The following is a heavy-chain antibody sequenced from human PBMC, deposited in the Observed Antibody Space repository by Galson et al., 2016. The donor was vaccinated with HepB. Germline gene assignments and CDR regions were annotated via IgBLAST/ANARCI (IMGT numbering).Heavy chain of an antibody. Sequence: SLRLSCAGSGFNFSGSAMHRVRQASGKGLEWVGRIRIKGNSYATAYAASVRGRFFISRDDSQNTAYLKMNSLKTEDTAVYYCSSPLGTETDEYYYGMDVWGQGTTVTVS. CDR1: GFNFSGSA. J-gene: IGHJ6*02. CDR3: SSPLGTETDEYYYGMDV. V-gene: IGHV3-73*01. CDR2: IRIKGNSYAT. D-gene: IGHD2/OR15-2a*01.